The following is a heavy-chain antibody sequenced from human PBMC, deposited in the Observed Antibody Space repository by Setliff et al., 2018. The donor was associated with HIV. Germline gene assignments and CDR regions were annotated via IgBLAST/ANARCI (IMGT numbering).Heavy chain of an antibody. D-gene: IGHD3-22*01. J-gene: IGHJ3*02. CDR2: FNPSGGRT. CDR1: GYTFTNYY. V-gene: IGHV1-46*01. Sequence: GASVKVSCKASGYTFTNYYIHWVRQAPGQGLEWMGLFNPSGGRTSYAQKFQGSLTMTRDTSRSTVYMVLSSLRSEDTAVYYCARCYYDSSGPTDAFDIWGQGTVVTVSS. CDR3: ARCYYDSSGPTDAFDI.